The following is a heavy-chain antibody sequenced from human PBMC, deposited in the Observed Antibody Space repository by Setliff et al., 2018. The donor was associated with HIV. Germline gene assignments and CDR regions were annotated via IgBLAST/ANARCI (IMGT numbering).Heavy chain of an antibody. CDR1: GGTFSSYA. D-gene: IGHD6-6*01. CDR2: IIPIFGTA. CDR3: ARDRERGQYSRSAVGGYYYYYMDV. J-gene: IGHJ6*03. V-gene: IGHV1-69*13. Sequence: ASVKVSCKASGGTFSSYAISWVRQAPGQGLEWMGGIIPIFGTANYAQKFQGRVTITADESTSTAYMELSRLKSEDTAVYYCARDRERGQYSRSAVGGYYYYYMDVWGKGTTVTVSS.